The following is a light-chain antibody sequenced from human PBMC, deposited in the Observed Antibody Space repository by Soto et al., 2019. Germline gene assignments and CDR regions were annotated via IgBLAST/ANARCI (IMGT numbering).Light chain of an antibody. CDR1: QSVNSY. Sequence: EIVLTQSPATLSLSPGERATLSCRASQSVNSYLAWYQQKPGQAPRLLIYDASNRATGIPARFSGSGSGTDFTLTISRLEPEDCAVYYCLRYGDSPPAYTFGQGTKLEIK. J-gene: IGKJ2*01. V-gene: IGKV3-11*01. CDR3: LRYGDSPPAYT. CDR2: DAS.